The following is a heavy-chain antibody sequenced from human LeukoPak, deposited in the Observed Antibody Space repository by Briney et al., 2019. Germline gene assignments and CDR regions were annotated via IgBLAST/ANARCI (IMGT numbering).Heavy chain of an antibody. J-gene: IGHJ3*01. Sequence: GGSLRLSCVGSGFTFGDFAMSWVRQDPGARPEWVSVIGGDGAEKYYADFVKGRFTISRDNSENTMYLQMTSLRAEDTAVYYCAKDYFRRNGVYDAFDLWGHGTTVTIS. CDR3: AKDYFRRNGVYDAFDL. CDR1: GFTFGDFA. V-gene: IGHV3-23*01. CDR2: IGGDGAEK. D-gene: IGHD3-9*01.